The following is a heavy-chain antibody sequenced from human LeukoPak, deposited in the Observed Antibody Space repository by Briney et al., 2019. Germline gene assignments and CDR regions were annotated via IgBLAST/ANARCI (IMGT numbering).Heavy chain of an antibody. CDR2: INHSGST. J-gene: IGHJ4*02. Sequence: SETLSLTCTVSGGSISSSSYYWGWIRQPPGKGLEWIGEINHSGSTNYNPSLKSRVTISVDTSKNQFSLKLSSVTAADTAVYYCARSLAVAGAHFDYWGQGTLVTVSS. D-gene: IGHD6-19*01. CDR1: GGSISSSSYY. V-gene: IGHV4-39*07. CDR3: ARSLAVAGAHFDY.